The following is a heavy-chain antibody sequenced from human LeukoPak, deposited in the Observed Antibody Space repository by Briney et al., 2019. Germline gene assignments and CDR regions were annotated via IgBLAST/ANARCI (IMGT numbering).Heavy chain of an antibody. CDR2: IYYSGST. V-gene: IGHV4-59*01. CDR1: GGSISSYY. D-gene: IGHD6-6*01. J-gene: IGHJ4*02. CDR3: ARSIAALAAVLDY. Sequence: SETLSLTCTVSGGSISSYYWSWIRQPPGKGLEWIGYIYYSGSTNYNPSLKGRVTISVDTSKNQFSLKLSSVTAADTAVYYCARSIAALAAVLDYWGQGTLVTVSS.